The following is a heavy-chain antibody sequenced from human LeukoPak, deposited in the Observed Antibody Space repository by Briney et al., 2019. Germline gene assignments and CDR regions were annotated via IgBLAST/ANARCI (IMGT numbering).Heavy chain of an antibody. CDR2: ISYDGGNK. CDR1: GFTFNNYG. CDR3: AREEGGNSAPRYFDY. J-gene: IGHJ4*02. Sequence: GRSLRLSCAASGFTFNNYGMHWVRQAPGKGLEWVAVISYDGGNKYYADSVMGRFTISRDNSKNTLYLQMNSVTAEDTAVYYCAREEGGNSAPRYFDYWGQGTLVTVSS. D-gene: IGHD4-23*01. V-gene: IGHV3-30*03.